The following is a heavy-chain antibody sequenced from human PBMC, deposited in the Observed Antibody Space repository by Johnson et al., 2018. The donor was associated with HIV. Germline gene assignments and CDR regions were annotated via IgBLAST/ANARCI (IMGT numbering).Heavy chain of an antibody. V-gene: IGHV3-20*04. CDR3: ARGLWLTPVVFDF. Sequence: VQLMESGGGVVRPGGSLRLSCAASGFTFDDYGMSWVRHAPGKGLEWVSGINWNGGSSRYYADSVQGRFNVSRDNAKNSLYLQTNTLRAADTDLYYCARGLWLTPVVFDFWGQGTMVTVSS. J-gene: IGHJ3*01. CDR2: INWNGGSS. D-gene: IGHD5-24*01. CDR1: GFTFDDYG.